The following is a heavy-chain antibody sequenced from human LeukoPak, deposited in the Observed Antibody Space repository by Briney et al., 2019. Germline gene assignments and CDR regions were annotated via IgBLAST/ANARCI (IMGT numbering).Heavy chain of an antibody. D-gene: IGHD3-9*01. CDR3: ARDRDFDWLPIKGYFDY. Sequence: GGSLRPSCAASGFTFSSYAMHWVRQAPGKGLEWVAVISYDGCNKYYADSVKGRFTISRDNSKNTLYLQMNSLRAEDTAVYYCARDRDFDWLPIKGYFDYWGQGTLVTVSS. V-gene: IGHV3-30*04. CDR1: GFTFSSYA. CDR2: ISYDGCNK. J-gene: IGHJ4*02.